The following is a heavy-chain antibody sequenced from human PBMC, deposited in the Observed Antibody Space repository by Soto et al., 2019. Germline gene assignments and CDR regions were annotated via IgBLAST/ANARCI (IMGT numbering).Heavy chain of an antibody. J-gene: IGHJ4*02. CDR2: ISGSGGST. CDR3: TKDLVGYSSGWYD. CDR1: GFTFSSYA. D-gene: IGHD6-19*01. V-gene: IGHV3-23*01. Sequence: EVQLLESGGGLVQPGGSLRLSCAASGFTFSSYAMSWVRQAPGKGLEWVSAISGSGGSTYYADSVKGRFTISRDNSKNTLYLQMNSLRAEDTAVYYCTKDLVGYSSGWYDWGQGTLVTVSS.